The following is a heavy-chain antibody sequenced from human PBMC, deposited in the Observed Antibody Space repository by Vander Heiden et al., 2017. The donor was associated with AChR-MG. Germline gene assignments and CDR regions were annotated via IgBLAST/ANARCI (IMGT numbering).Heavy chain of an antibody. CDR3: ARGEGYCSGGSCSGDYYYGMDV. J-gene: IGHJ6*02. V-gene: IGHV4-59*01. CDR2: IYYSGST. Sequence: QVQLQESGPGLVKPSETLSLTCTVSGGSISSYSWSWIRQPPGKGLEWIGYIYYSGSTNYNPSLKSRVTISVDTSKNQFSLKLSSVTAADTAVYYCARGEGYCSGGSCSGDYYYGMDVWGQGTTVTVSS. CDR1: GGSISSYS. D-gene: IGHD2-15*01.